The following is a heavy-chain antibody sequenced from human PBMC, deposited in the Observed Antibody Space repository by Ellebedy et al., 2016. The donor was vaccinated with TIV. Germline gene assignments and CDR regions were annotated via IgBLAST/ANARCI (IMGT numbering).Heavy chain of an antibody. V-gene: IGHV3-23*01. Sequence: PGGSLRLSCAASGLTFSSHAMSWVRQAPEKGLEWVSSITESGGNTYYADSVKGRFTISRDNSKNTLYLQMNSLRAEDTAVYYCARDPVGVGPAFDIWGQGTMVTVSS. D-gene: IGHD4-23*01. J-gene: IGHJ3*02. CDR2: ITESGGNT. CDR3: ARDPVGVGPAFDI. CDR1: GLTFSSHA.